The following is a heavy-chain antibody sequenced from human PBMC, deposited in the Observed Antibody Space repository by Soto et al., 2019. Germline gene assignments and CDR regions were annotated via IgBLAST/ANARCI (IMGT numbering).Heavy chain of an antibody. CDR2: ISGSGGST. D-gene: IGHD2-2*01. J-gene: IGHJ2*01. Sequence: WWSLRLSCAASGFTFSSYAMSWVRQAPGKGLEWVSAISGSGGSTYYADSVKGRFTISRDNSKNTLYLQMNSLRAEDTAVYYCAKVERPARPYWYFDLWGRGTLVTVSS. CDR1: GFTFSSYA. CDR3: AKVERPARPYWYFDL. V-gene: IGHV3-23*01.